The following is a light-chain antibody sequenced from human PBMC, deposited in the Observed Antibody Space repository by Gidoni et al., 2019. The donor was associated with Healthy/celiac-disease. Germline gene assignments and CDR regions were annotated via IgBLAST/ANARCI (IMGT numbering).Light chain of an antibody. CDR2: DAS. Sequence: EMVLTQSPATLSLSPGERATLSCRARQSVSSYFAWYQQKPGQPPRLLIYDASNRATGIPSRFSGCGSGTAFTLTIDSLEPEDFAVYYCRQRTTWPLTFGGGTKVEIK. V-gene: IGKV3-11*01. J-gene: IGKJ4*01. CDR3: RQRTTWPLT. CDR1: QSVSSY.